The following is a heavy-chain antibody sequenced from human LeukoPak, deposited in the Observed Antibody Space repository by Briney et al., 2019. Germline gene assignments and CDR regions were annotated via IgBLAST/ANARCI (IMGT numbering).Heavy chain of an antibody. J-gene: IGHJ4*02. CDR3: APIAATGSFDY. D-gene: IGHD2-15*01. Sequence: PGGSLRLSCAASGFTFSSYAMHWVRQAPGKGLEWVAVISYDGSNKYYADSVKGRFTISRDNSKNTLYLQMNSLGAEDTAVYYCAPIAATGSFDYWGQGTLVTVSS. CDR2: ISYDGSNK. CDR1: GFTFSSYA. V-gene: IGHV3-30-3*01.